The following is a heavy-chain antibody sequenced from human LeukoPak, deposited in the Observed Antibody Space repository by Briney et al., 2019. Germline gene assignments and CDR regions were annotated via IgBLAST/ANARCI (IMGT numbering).Heavy chain of an antibody. Sequence: GASVKVSCKASGYTFTSHGISWVRQAPGQGLEWMGWINPNSGGTNHAQKFQGRVTMTRDTSISTAYMELSRLRSDDTAVYYCARDRPLDADDYYGFYYFDYWGQGTLVTVSS. CDR3: ARDRPLDADDYYGFYYFDY. CDR1: GYTFTSHG. D-gene: IGHD3-10*01. J-gene: IGHJ4*02. CDR2: INPNSGGT. V-gene: IGHV1-2*02.